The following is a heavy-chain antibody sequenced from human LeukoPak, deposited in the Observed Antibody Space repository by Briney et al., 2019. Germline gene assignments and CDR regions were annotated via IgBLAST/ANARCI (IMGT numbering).Heavy chain of an antibody. J-gene: IGHJ4*02. CDR3: ERGQRSVVATIQKSIDY. CDR1: GFTFSSYG. CDR2: ISSSSSYI. Sequence: GGSLRLSCAASGFTFSSYGMNWVRQAPGKGLEWFSSISSSSSYIYYADSVKGRFTISRDNAKNSLYLQMNSLRAEDTAVYYCERGQRSVVATIQKSIDYWGQGTLVTVSS. D-gene: IGHD5-12*01. V-gene: IGHV3-21*01.